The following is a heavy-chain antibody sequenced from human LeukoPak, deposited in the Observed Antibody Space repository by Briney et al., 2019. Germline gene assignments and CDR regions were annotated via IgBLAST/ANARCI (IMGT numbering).Heavy chain of an antibody. CDR1: GYTFTGYY. J-gene: IGHJ6*02. D-gene: IGHD4-17*01. CDR3: AREGMTTVTTVYYYGMDV. V-gene: IGHV1-2*02. CDR2: INPNSGGT. Sequence: ASVKVSCKGSGYTFTGYYVHWARQAPGQGLEWMGWINPNSGGTNYAQKFQGRVTVTRDTSISTAYMELSGLRSDDTAVYYCAREGMTTVTTVYYYGMDVWGQGTTVTVSS.